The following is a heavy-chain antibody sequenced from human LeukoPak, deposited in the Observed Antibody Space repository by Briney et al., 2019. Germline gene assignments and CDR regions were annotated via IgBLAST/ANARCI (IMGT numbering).Heavy chain of an antibody. J-gene: IGHJ4*02. CDR2: IWYDGSNK. V-gene: IGHV3-33*06. CDR1: GFTFSSYG. CDR3: AKDSRRFDY. Sequence: PGGSLRLSCAASGFTFSSYGMHWVRQAPGKGLEWVAVIWYDGSNKYYADSVKGRFTISRDNSKNTLYLQMNSLRADDTAVYYCAKDSRRFDYWGQGILVTVSS.